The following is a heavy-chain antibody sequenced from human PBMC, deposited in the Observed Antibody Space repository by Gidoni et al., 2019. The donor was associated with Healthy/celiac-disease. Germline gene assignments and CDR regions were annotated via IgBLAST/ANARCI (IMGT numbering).Heavy chain of an antibody. Sequence: QVQLVESGGGVVQPGRSLRLSCAASGFTFSSYGMHWVRQAPGKGLEWVAVIWYDGSNKYYADSVKGRFTISRDNSKNTLYLQMNSLRAEDTAVYYCARNGEGSGSSPYYYYYMDVWGKGTTVTVSS. V-gene: IGHV3-33*01. CDR1: GFTFSSYG. CDR2: IWYDGSNK. J-gene: IGHJ6*03. D-gene: IGHD3-10*01. CDR3: ARNGEGSGSSPYYYYYMDV.